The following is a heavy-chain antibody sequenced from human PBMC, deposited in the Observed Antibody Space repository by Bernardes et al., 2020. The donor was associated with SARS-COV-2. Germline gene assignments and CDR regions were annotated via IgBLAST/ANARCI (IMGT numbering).Heavy chain of an antibody. Sequence: ASVKVSCKASGYTFTNYDINWVRQAAGQGLEWMGWMNPDSANTGYAQKFQGRITMTRNTSLSTAYMELSSLRSEDTAVYYCARGPIGVAGTRVFDWFDPWGQGTLVTVSS. CDR2: MNPDSANT. CDR1: GYTFTNYD. J-gene: IGHJ5*02. CDR3: ARGPIGVAGTRVFDWFDP. D-gene: IGHD6-19*01. V-gene: IGHV1-8*01.